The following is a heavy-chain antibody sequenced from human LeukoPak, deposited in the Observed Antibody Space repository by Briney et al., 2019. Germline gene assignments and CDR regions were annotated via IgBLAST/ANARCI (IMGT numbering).Heavy chain of an antibody. CDR3: AKAREGSRLWFGELSAPDY. J-gene: IGHJ4*02. Sequence: PGGSLRLSCAASGFTFSSYAMSWVRQAPGKGLEWVSAISGSGGSTYYADSVKGRFTISRDNSKNTLYLQMNSLRAEDTAVYYCAKAREGSRLWFGELSAPDYWGQGTLVTVSS. CDR1: GFTFSSYA. V-gene: IGHV3-23*01. CDR2: ISGSGGST. D-gene: IGHD3-10*01.